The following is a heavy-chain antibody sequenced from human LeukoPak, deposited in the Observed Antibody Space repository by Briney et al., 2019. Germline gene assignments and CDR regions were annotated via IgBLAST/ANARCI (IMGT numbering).Heavy chain of an antibody. V-gene: IGHV3-23*01. CDR1: GGSISSYY. D-gene: IGHD2-15*01. J-gene: IGHJ4*02. CDR2: ISHSGGTT. Sequence: PSETLSLTCTVSGGSISSYYWNWIRQPPGKGLEWVSAISHSGGTTYYADSVKGRFTISRDNSKNTLYLQMNSLRAEDTAVYYCAKIRSVYCSGGSCFEFDYWGQGTLVTVSS. CDR3: AKIRSVYCSGGSCFEFDY.